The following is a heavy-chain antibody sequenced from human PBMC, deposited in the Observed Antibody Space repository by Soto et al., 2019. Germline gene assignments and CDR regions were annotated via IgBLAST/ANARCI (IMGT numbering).Heavy chain of an antibody. V-gene: IGHV4-31*03. CDR2: IYYSGST. J-gene: IGHJ1*01. D-gene: IGHD3-9*01. Sequence: QVQLQESGPGLVKPSQTLSLTCTVSGGSISSGGYYWSWIRQHPGKGLEWIGYIYYSGSTYYNPSLKSRVTISVDTSKNQFSLKLSSVTAADTAVYYCVGSVTPGYYDILTGYYAYFQHWGQGTLVTVSS. CDR1: GGSISSGGYY. CDR3: VGSVTPGYYDILTGYYAYFQH.